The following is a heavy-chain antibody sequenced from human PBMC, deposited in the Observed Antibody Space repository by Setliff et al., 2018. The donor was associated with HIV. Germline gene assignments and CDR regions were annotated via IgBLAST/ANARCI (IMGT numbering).Heavy chain of an antibody. CDR2: INPDSGVT. J-gene: IGHJ4*02. CDR3: AREGGSASYGY. V-gene: IGHV1-2*06. Sequence: ASVKVSCKASGYSFTDYYMHWVRQAPGQGLEWMGRINPDSGVTDYAQNFQGRVIMTRDTSTTTAYLEMNGLRYDDTAVYYCAREGGSASYGYWGQGTLVTVSS. CDR1: GYSFTDYY. D-gene: IGHD3-10*01.